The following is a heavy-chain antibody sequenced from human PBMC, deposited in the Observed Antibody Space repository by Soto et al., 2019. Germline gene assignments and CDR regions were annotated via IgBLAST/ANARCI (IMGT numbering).Heavy chain of an antibody. Sequence: GGSLRLSCAASGFTFSTFALSWVRQPPGKGLEWGSTVSAGGDPTYYADSVKGRFTLSSDNYNNTVFPQLTSLGAEDTAIYYCAKDEVGATRYWGRGP. CDR1: GFTFSTFA. D-gene: IGHD1-26*01. J-gene: IGHJ4*02. V-gene: IGHV3-23*01. CDR3: AKDEVGATRY. CDR2: VSAGGDPT.